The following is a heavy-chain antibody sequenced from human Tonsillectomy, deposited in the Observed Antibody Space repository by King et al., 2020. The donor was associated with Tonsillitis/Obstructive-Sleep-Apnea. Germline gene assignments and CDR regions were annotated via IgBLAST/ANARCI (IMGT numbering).Heavy chain of an antibody. CDR2: INHSGST. CDR3: ARERIDFGVVADAFDI. CDR1: GGSFSGYY. V-gene: IGHV4-34*01. Sequence: VQLQQWGAGLLKPSETLSLTCAVYGGSFSGYYWSWIRQPPGKGLEWIGEINHSGSTNYNPSLKSRVTISVDTSKNQFSLKLSSVTAADTAVYYCARERIDFGVVADAFDIWGQVTMVTVSS. D-gene: IGHD3-3*01. J-gene: IGHJ3*02.